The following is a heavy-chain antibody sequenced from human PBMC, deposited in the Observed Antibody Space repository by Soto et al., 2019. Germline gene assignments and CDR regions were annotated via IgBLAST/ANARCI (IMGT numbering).Heavy chain of an antibody. J-gene: IGHJ4*02. V-gene: IGHV4-39*01. CDR2: IYYSGIT. CDR3: ARIWVAVAGSFDY. Sequence: QLQLQESGPGLVKPSETLSLTCTVSGGSISSSSYYWGWIRQPPGQGLEWIGSIYYSGITYYNPSLKSRVTISVDTSKNQFSLKLSSVTAADTAVYYCARIWVAVAGSFDYWGQGTLVTVSS. CDR1: GGSISSSSYY. D-gene: IGHD6-19*01.